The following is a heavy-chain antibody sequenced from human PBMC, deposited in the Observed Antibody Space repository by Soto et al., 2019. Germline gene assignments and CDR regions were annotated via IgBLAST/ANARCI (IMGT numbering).Heavy chain of an antibody. D-gene: IGHD5-18*01. CDR3: ARVKYIPPYYYYYYGMDV. Sequence: QVQLVQSGAEVKKPGASVKVSCKASGYTFTSYGISWVRQAPGQGLEWMGWISAYNGNTNYAQKLQGRVTMTTNTSTSTADLELRSRRSDDTAVYYCARVKYIPPYYYYYYGMDVWGQGTTVTVSS. CDR1: GYTFTSYG. J-gene: IGHJ6*02. V-gene: IGHV1-18*01. CDR2: ISAYNGNT.